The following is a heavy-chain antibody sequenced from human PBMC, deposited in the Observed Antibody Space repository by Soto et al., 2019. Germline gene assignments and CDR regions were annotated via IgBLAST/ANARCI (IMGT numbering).Heavy chain of an antibody. CDR3: AKEVWSGPMDV. CDR1: GFTFSSYG. Sequence: PGGSLRLSCAASGFTFSSYGMHWVRQAPGKGLEWVAVISYDGSNKYYADSVKGRFTISRDNSKNTLYLQMNSLRAEDTAVYHCAKEVWSGPMDVWGQGTTLTVSS. D-gene: IGHD3-3*01. J-gene: IGHJ6*02. CDR2: ISYDGSNK. V-gene: IGHV3-30*18.